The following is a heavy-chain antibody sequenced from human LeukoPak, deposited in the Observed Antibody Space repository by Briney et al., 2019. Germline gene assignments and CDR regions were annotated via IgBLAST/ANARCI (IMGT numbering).Heavy chain of an antibody. J-gene: IGHJ3*02. CDR1: GYTFTGYY. CDR2: INPNSGGT. V-gene: IGHV1-2*02. Sequence: ASVTVSCTASGYTFTGYYMHWVRQAPGQGPEWMGWINPNSGGTNYAQKFQGRVTMTRDTSISTAYMELRRLRSDDTAVYYCARDSQFDAFDIWGQGTMVTVSS. D-gene: IGHD5-24*01. CDR3: ARDSQFDAFDI.